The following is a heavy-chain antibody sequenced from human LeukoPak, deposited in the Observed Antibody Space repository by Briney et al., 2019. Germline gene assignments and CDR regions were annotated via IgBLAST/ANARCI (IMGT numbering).Heavy chain of an antibody. CDR3: ARAYYYDSSDYYSWGDAFDI. CDR2: INWNGGST. J-gene: IGHJ3*02. Sequence: PGASLRLSCAASGFTFDDYGMSWVRQAPGKGLEWVSGINWNGGSTGYADSVKGRFTISRDNTKNSLYLQMNSLRAEDTALYYCARAYYYDSSDYYSWGDAFDIWGQGTMVTVSS. V-gene: IGHV3-20*04. D-gene: IGHD3-22*01. CDR1: GFTFDDYG.